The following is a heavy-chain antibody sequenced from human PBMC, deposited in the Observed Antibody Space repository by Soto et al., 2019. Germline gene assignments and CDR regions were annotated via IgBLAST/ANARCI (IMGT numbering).Heavy chain of an antibody. Sequence: SGPTLVNPTQTLTLTCTFSGFSLSTSQVGVGWIRQPPGKALEWLAHVYWNDAKYYSLSLKTRLPITKDTSKNQVVLTMTNMDPVDTATYFCAHLNTRVYYLDYWGQGALVTVSS. J-gene: IGHJ4*02. V-gene: IGHV2-5*01. CDR3: AHLNTRVYYLDY. CDR1: GFSLSTSQVG. CDR2: VYWNDAK.